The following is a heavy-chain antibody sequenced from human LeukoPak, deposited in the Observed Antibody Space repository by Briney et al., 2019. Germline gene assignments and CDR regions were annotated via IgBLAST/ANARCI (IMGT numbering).Heavy chain of an antibody. V-gene: IGHV7-4-1*02. CDR2: INTNTGNP. D-gene: IGHD4-23*01. CDR1: GYTFTSYA. CDR3: ATEKSTVVTPAEYFQH. Sequence: ASVKVSCKASGYTFTSYAMNWVRQAPGQGLEWMGWINTNTGNPTYAQGFTGRFVFSLDTSVSTAYLQISSLKAEDTAVYYCATEKSTVVTPAEYFQHWGQGTLVTVSS. J-gene: IGHJ1*01.